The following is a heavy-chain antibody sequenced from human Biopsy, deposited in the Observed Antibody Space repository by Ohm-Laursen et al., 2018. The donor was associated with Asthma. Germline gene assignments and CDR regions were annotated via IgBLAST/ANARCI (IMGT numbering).Heavy chain of an antibody. CDR1: GVSITSGGCC. J-gene: IGHJ4*02. Sequence: TLSLTCTVSGVSITSGGCCWNWIRQHPGKGLEWIGNIHHSGTSYSNPSLKSRVSFSRDTSKNQFSLRLSSVTAADSAMYYCARIPRRSGSYFVDYWGQGTLVTVSS. D-gene: IGHD3-22*01. CDR2: IHHSGTS. V-gene: IGHV4-31*03. CDR3: ARIPRRSGSYFVDY.